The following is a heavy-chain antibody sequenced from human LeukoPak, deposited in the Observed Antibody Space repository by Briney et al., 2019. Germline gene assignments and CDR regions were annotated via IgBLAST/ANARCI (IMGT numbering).Heavy chain of an antibody. Sequence: ASVKVSCKTSGYTFTGYYLHWVRQAPGQGLEWMGRIDPNSGGTNYAQKFQGRVTVTRDTSTSTVYMELSGLRSDDTAVYYCARVPGPYTTSRFDYWGQGTLVTVSS. V-gene: IGHV1-2*02. D-gene: IGHD2-2*02. CDR3: ARVPGPYTTSRFDY. CDR2: IDPNSGGT. CDR1: GYTFTGYY. J-gene: IGHJ4*02.